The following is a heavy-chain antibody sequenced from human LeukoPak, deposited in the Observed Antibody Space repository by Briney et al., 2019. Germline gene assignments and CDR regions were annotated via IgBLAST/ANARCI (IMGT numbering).Heavy chain of an antibody. D-gene: IGHD6-19*01. CDR1: GYTFTSYD. V-gene: IGHV1-8*03. J-gene: IGHJ5*02. CDR2: LNPNSGNT. Sequence: ASVKVSCKTSGYTFTSYDINWVRQATGQGLEWMGWLNPNSGNTGYAQKFQGRVTITRDTSINTAYMELSSLRSEDTAVYYCARMTVSGRDNWFDPWGQGTLVTVSS. CDR3: ARMTVSGRDNWFDP.